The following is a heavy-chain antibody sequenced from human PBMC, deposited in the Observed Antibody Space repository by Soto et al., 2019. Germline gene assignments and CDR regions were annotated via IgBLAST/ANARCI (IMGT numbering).Heavy chain of an antibody. Sequence: GGSLRLSCAASGFMFSSYAMTWVRQAPGKGLEWVSVISGSGDNTYYADSVKGRFTISRDGSKDTLYLQMNSLRADDTAVYYCAKTFFSGSGSYRGWFDPWGQGTQVTV. D-gene: IGHD3-10*01. CDR2: ISGSGDNT. CDR1: GFMFSSYA. J-gene: IGHJ5*02. CDR3: AKTFFSGSGSYRGWFDP. V-gene: IGHV3-23*01.